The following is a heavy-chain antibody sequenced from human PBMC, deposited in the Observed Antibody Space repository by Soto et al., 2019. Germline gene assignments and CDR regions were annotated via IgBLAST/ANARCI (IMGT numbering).Heavy chain of an antibody. CDR1: GGSIRRGGYY. J-gene: IGHJ4*02. Sequence: SETLSLRYTGSGGSIRRGGYYWSWIRQQPRKGLEWIGYNYYSGSTYYNPPLKSRLTISVDTSKNQFSLKLSSVTAADTAVYYCARELLFLYSGYDCSGTIDYWGQGTLVTVSS. V-gene: IGHV4-31*03. CDR3: ARELLFLYSGYDCSGTIDY. CDR2: NYYSGST. D-gene: IGHD5-12*01.